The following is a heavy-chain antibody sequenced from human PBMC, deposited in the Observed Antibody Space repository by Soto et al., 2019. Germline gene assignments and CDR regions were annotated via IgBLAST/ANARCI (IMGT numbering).Heavy chain of an antibody. D-gene: IGHD3-10*01. Sequence: QVQLVQSGAEMKKPGSSVKVSCQSSGGTFNTYAMNWVRQAPGQGPEWMGDISPMFGAANYAPKFQGRVXIXXXXXXXXSYMQLSSLTSEDTALYFCAREVQVHTPAFVYWGQGTLVTVSS. J-gene: IGHJ4*02. CDR3: AREVQVHTPAFVY. CDR1: GGTFNTYA. CDR2: ISPMFGAA. V-gene: IGHV1-69*01.